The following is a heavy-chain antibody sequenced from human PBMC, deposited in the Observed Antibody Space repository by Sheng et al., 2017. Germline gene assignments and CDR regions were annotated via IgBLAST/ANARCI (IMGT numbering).Heavy chain of an antibody. D-gene: IGHD1-26*01. J-gene: IGHJ4*02. Sequence: QVQLVESGGGVVQPGRSLRLSCAASGFTFSSYGMHWVRQAPGKGLEWVAVISYDGSNKYYADSVKGRFTISRDNSKNTLYLQMNSLRAEDTAVYYCSRTPSGYVDYWGQGTLVTVSS. CDR1: GFTFSSYG. CDR3: SRTPSGYVDY. V-gene: IGHV3-30*03. CDR2: ISYDGSNK.